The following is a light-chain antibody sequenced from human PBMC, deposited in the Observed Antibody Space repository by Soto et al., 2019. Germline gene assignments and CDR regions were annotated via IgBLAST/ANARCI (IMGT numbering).Light chain of an antibody. CDR3: SSYTSGSTRV. Sequence: QSVLTQPASVSGSPGQSITISCTGTSSDVGGYNYVSWYQQHPGKAPKLMIYDVSNRPSGVSNRFSASKSGNTASLTISGLQAEDEADYYCSSYTSGSTRVFGTGTKV. V-gene: IGLV2-14*01. CDR2: DVS. J-gene: IGLJ1*01. CDR1: SSDVGGYNY.